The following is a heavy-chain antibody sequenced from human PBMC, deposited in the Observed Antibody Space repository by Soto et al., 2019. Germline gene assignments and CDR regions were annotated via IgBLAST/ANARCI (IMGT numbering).Heavy chain of an antibody. CDR2: IIPFLGTT. CDR3: AREGYTSSSIHSFLDS. V-gene: IGHV1-69*04. J-gene: IGHJ4*02. Sequence: KVSCKASGGTFSSYGISWVRQAPGQGLEWMGRIIPFLGTTNYAQNFQDRLTVTADTSTNTAFMELSSLRSDDTAVYYCAREGYTSSSIHSFLDSWGQGTLVTVSS. CDR1: GGTFSSYG. D-gene: IGHD6-6*01.